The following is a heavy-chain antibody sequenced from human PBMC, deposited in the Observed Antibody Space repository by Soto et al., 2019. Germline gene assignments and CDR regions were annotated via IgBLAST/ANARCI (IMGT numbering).Heavy chain of an antibody. D-gene: IGHD2-8*01. CDR2: INPKSGGT. Sequence: ASVKVSCKASGYSFTDYHIHWVRQAPGQGLEWLGRINPKSGGTSTAQKFQGWVTMTTDTSISTASMELTRLTSDDTAIYYCASGDSTDCYNGVCYFLSNHDMDVWGQGTTVTVSS. V-gene: IGHV1-2*04. J-gene: IGHJ6*02. CDR1: GYSFTDYH. CDR3: ASGDSTDCYNGVCYFLSNHDMDV.